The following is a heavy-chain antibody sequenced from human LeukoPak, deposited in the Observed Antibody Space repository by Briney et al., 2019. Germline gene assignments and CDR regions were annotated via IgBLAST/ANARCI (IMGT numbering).Heavy chain of an antibody. CDR2: IYSGGST. J-gene: IGHJ4*02. CDR3: ARLGGDYVWGSYRYTGPTYFDY. CDR1: GFTVSSNY. D-gene: IGHD3-16*02. Sequence: GGSLRLSCAASGFTVSSNYMSWVRQAPGKGLEWVSVIYSGGSTYYADSVKGRFTISRDNSKNTLYLQMNSLRAEDTAVYYCARLGGDYVWGSYRYTGPTYFDYWGQGTLVTVSS. V-gene: IGHV3-66*04.